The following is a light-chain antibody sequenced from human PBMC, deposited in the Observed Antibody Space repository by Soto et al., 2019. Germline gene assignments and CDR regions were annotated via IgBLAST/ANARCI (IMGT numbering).Light chain of an antibody. CDR1: RSFDLW. Sequence: DNQMTQSPSTLSASVGDRVTITSRASRSFDLWLAWYQQKPGKAPKLLIYDASSLQSGVPSRFSGSGSGTEFTLTISSLQPDDFGTYYCQEYNSYTGTFGPGTKVDIK. CDR3: QEYNSYTGT. V-gene: IGKV1-5*01. J-gene: IGKJ1*01. CDR2: DAS.